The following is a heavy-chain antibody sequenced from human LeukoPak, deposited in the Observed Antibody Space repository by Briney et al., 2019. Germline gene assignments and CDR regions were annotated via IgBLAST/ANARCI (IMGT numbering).Heavy chain of an antibody. V-gene: IGHV3-74*01. CDR2: INSDGSST. CDR3: ARDHGGASDYDDYYDSSDTMDY. J-gene: IGHJ4*02. D-gene: IGHD3-22*01. CDR1: GFTFSSYW. Sequence: GGSLRLSCAAYGFTFSSYWMHWVRQAPGKGLVRVSRINSDGSSTSYADSVKGRFTISRDNAKNTLYLQMNSLRAEATAVYYCARDHGGASDYDDYYDSSDTMDYWGQGTLVTVSS.